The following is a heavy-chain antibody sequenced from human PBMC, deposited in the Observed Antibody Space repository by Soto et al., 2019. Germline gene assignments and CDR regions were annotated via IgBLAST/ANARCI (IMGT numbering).Heavy chain of an antibody. CDR3: AKNWKQWLVAGAFDI. CDR1: GFSFSTYA. V-gene: IGHV3-23*01. D-gene: IGHD6-19*01. Sequence: VQLLESGGGLVQPGGSLRLSCAASGFSFSTYAMNWVRQAPGKGLEWVSVISASGGVTNNADSVKGRFTISRDNSKNTLYLQMNSLRAEDTAIYYCAKNWKQWLVAGAFDIWGQGTMVTVSS. CDR2: ISASGGVT. J-gene: IGHJ3*02.